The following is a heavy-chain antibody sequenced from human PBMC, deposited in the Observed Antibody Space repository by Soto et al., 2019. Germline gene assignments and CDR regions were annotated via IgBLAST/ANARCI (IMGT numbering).Heavy chain of an antibody. CDR1: GFTFSSYA. J-gene: IGHJ6*02. CDR2: ISGSGGST. CDR3: AKDHHGSGSYRISWEHYYYYGMDV. Sequence: GGSLRLSCAASGFTFSSYAMSWVRQAPGKGVEWVSAISGSGGSTYYADSVKGRFTISRDNSKNTLYLQMNSLRAEDTAVYYCAKDHHGSGSYRISWEHYYYYGMDVWGQGTTVTVS. V-gene: IGHV3-23*01. D-gene: IGHD3-10*01.